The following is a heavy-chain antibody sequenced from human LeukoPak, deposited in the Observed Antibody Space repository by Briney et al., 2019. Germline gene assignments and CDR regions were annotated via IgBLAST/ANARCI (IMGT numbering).Heavy chain of an antibody. D-gene: IGHD6-19*01. V-gene: IGHV4-61*09. CDR2: IYISGST. J-gene: IGHJ5*02. Sequence: SETLSLTCTVSGGSINSGSYYWSWIRHPAGKGLEWIGHIYISGSTNYNPSLESRVTISVDTSKNQFSLKLSSVTAADTAVYYCAREGIAVAGKKNWFDPWGQGTLVTVSS. CDR3: AREGIAVAGKKNWFDP. CDR1: GGSINSGSYY.